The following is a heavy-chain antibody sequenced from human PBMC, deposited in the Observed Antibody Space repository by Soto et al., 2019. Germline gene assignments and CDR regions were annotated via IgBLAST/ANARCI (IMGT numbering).Heavy chain of an antibody. V-gene: IGHV1-8*01. J-gene: IGHJ4*02. Sequence: AAVKVSCKASGYTFTSYDINWVRQATGQGLEWMGWMNPNSGNTGYAQKFQGRVTMTRNTSISTAYMELSSLRSEDTAVYYCARAGDSSGYYLFDYWGQGTLVTVS. CDR1: GYTFTSYD. D-gene: IGHD3-22*01. CDR3: ARAGDSSGYYLFDY. CDR2: MNPNSGNT.